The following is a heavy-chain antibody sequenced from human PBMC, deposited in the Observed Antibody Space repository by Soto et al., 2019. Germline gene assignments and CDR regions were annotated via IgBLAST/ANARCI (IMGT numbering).Heavy chain of an antibody. D-gene: IGHD5-18*01. Sequence: SETLSLTCTVSGGSISSSSYYWGWIRQPPGKGLEWIGSIYYSGSTYYNPSLKSRVTISVDTSKSQFSLKLSSVTAADTAVYYCACIFSGGYGYGFYYYGMDVWGQGTTVTVSS. J-gene: IGHJ6*02. V-gene: IGHV4-39*01. CDR1: GGSISSSSYY. CDR3: ACIFSGGYGYGFYYYGMDV. CDR2: IYYSGST.